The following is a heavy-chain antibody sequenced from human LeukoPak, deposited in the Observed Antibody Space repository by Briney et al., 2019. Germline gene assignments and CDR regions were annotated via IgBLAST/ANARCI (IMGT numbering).Heavy chain of an antibody. J-gene: IGHJ3*02. CDR2: ISSSGNTI. D-gene: IGHD3-22*01. CDR1: GFTFSSYE. CDR3: ARESPPQYSYDSSSYLGPMDAFDI. Sequence: PGGSLRLSCAASGFTFSSYEMNWVRQAPGKGLDRVSYISSSGNTIYYADSVKGRFTISRDNAKNSLYLQMNSLRAEDTAVYYCARESPPQYSYDSSSYLGPMDAFDIWGQGTMVTVSS. V-gene: IGHV3-48*03.